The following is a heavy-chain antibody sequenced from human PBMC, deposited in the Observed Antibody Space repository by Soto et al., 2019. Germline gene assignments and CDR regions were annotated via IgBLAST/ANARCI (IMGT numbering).Heavy chain of an antibody. Sequence: SETLSLTCTVSGGSISSYDWSWIRQPPGKGLEWIGYICYSGSTNYNPSLQSRVTTSVATSKTQFSLMLSSVTAADTAVYYCVRHRGGGDNDSFDYWGKGRLVTAPQ. CDR3: VRHRGGGDNDSFDY. D-gene: IGHD2-21*02. J-gene: IGHJ4*02. V-gene: IGHV4-59*08. CDR1: GGSISSYD. CDR2: ICYSGST.